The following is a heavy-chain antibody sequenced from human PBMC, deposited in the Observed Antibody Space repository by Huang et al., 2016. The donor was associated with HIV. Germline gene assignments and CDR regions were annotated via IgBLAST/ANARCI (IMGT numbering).Heavy chain of an antibody. D-gene: IGHD1-7*01. CDR3: ATKTAAMDI. J-gene: IGHJ6*02. V-gene: IGHV3-7*01. CDR2: IKQDESEK. Sequence: VESGGRLVQPGGSIRLSCVGSTFTFGAYWMSWVRQSPGKGLECVANIKQDESEKYYVESVKGRLNISGDNAKKVLFLEMNNVRVEDTATYYCATKTAAMDIWGQGTTVTVS. CDR1: TFTFGAYW.